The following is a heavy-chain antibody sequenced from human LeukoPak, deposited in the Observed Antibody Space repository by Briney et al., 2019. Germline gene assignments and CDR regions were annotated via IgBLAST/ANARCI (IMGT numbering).Heavy chain of an antibody. J-gene: IGHJ4*02. V-gene: IGHV4-59*01. Sequence: SETLSLTCTVSGGSISSYYWSWIRQPPGKGLEWIGYIYYSGSTNYNPSLKGRVTISVDTSKNQFSLKLSSVTAADTAVYYCAREAPAMVWGVPRYYFDYWGQGTLVTVSS. CDR1: GGSISSYY. CDR2: IYYSGST. D-gene: IGHD3-10*01. CDR3: AREAPAMVWGVPRYYFDY.